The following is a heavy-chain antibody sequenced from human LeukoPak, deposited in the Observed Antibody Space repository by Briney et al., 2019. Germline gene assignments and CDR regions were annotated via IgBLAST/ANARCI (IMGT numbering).Heavy chain of an antibody. CDR1: GYTFTSYD. J-gene: IGHJ6*02. D-gene: IGHD3-22*01. CDR2: MNPKSGNT. V-gene: IGHV1-8*01. CDR3: ARGPNYYDSSGYYVPPYYYYSMDV. Sequence: AAVKVSCKASGYTFTSYDINWVRQAAGQGLEWMGWMNPKSGNTGYAQKFQGRVTMTRNTYISTAYMELSSLRSEDTAVYYCARGPNYYDSSGYYVPPYYYYSMDVWGQGTTVTVSS.